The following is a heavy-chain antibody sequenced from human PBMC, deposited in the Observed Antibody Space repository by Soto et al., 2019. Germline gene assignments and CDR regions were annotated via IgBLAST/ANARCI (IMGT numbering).Heavy chain of an antibody. CDR2: ISSSSSYI. CDR3: AYSSGWYYYYGMDV. CDR1: GFTFSSYS. V-gene: IGHV3-21*01. D-gene: IGHD6-19*01. J-gene: IGHJ6*02. Sequence: VQLVESGGGLVKPGGSLRLSCAASGFTFSSYSMNWVRQAPGKGLEWVSSISSSSSYIYYADSVKGRFTISRDNAKNSLYLQMNSLRAEDTAVYYVAYSSGWYYYYGMDVWGQGTTVTVSS.